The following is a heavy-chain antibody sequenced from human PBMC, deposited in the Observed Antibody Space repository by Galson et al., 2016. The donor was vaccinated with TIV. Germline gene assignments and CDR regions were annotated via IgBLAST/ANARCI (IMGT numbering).Heavy chain of an antibody. CDR1: GSIFSSYT. CDR3: AREVAHVDSVMLNADAFDV. D-gene: IGHD3-16*01. Sequence: SVKVSCKASGSIFSSYTIFWVRQAPGQGLEWMGRIIPLPGRPDHAQKFQGRVTITADISTDTAYLELSNLRSEDTAIYYCAREVAHVDSVMLNADAFDVWGQGTMVTVSS. CDR2: IIPLPGRP. J-gene: IGHJ3*01. V-gene: IGHV1-69*08.